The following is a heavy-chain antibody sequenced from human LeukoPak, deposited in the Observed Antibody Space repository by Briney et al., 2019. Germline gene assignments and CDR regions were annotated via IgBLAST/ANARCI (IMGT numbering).Heavy chain of an antibody. CDR3: ARGRPYYDILTGYSSAIFDY. V-gene: IGHV3-74*01. CDR2: INSDGSST. D-gene: IGHD3-9*01. CDR1: GFTFSSYW. J-gene: IGHJ4*02. Sequence: QTGGSLRLSCAASGFTFSSYWMHWVRHAPGKGLVWVSRINSDGSSTSYADSVKGRFTISRDNAKNTLYLQMNSLRAEDTAVYYCARGRPYYDILTGYSSAIFDYWGQGTLVTVSS.